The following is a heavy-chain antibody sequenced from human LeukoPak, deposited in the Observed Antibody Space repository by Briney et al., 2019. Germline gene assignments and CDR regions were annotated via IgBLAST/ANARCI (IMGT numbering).Heavy chain of an antibody. CDR2: ISSSGSTI. D-gene: IGHD5-12*01. CDR3: ARTLIPRGAATMLDY. CDR1: GFTFNSYE. J-gene: IGHJ4*02. Sequence: GGSLRLSCAASGFTFNSYEMNWVRQAPGKGLEWVSYISSSGSTIYYADSVKGRFTISRGNAKNSLYLQMNSLRAEDTAVYYCARTLIPRGAATMLDYWGQGTLVTISS. V-gene: IGHV3-48*03.